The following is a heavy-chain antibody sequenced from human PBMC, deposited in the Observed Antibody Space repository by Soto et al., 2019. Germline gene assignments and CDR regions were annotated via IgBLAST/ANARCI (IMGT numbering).Heavy chain of an antibody. Sequence: SVKVYWKASGGAFSSCARRWVRQAPGQGLEWMGGIIPIFGTANYAQKFQGRVTITADKSTSTAYMELSSLRSEDTAVYYCARGVFYYDSSGYYYVPGPYFDYWGQGTLVPVSS. CDR1: GGAFSSCA. CDR3: ARGVFYYDSSGYYYVPGPYFDY. D-gene: IGHD3-22*01. V-gene: IGHV1-69*06. J-gene: IGHJ4*02. CDR2: IIPIFGTA.